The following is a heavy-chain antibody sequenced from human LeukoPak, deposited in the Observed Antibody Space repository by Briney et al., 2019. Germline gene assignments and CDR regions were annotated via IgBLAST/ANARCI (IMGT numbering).Heavy chain of an antibody. CDR3: ATAQGWLQFDYYYMDV. J-gene: IGHJ6*03. CDR2: IIPIFGTA. CDR1: GGTFSSYA. V-gene: IGHV1-69*01. Sequence: ASVNVSCKASGGTFSSYAISWVRQAPGQGLEWMGGIIPIFGTANYAQKFQGRVTITADESTSTAYMELSSLRSEDTAVYYCATAQGWLQFDYYYMDVWGKGTTVTVSS. D-gene: IGHD5-24*01.